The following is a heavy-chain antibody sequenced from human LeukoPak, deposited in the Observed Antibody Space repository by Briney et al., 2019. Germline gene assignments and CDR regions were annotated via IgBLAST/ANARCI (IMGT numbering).Heavy chain of an antibody. V-gene: IGHV1-24*01. D-gene: IGHD6-13*01. CDR3: ASLGKSSSWPGYYYYYMDV. Sequence: ASVKVSCKVSGYTLTELSMHWVRQAPGKGLEWMGGFDPEDGETIYAQKFQGRVTMTEDTSTDAAYMELSSLRSEDTAVYYCASLGKSSSWPGYYYYYMDVWGKGTTVTVSS. J-gene: IGHJ6*03. CDR1: GYTLTELS. CDR2: FDPEDGET.